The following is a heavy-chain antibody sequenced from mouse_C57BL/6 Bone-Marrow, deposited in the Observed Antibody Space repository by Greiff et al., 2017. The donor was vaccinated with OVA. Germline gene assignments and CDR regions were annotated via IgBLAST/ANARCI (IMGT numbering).Heavy chain of an antibody. CDR3: ARVGYGSSPYYAMDY. CDR2: ISYDGSN. CDR1: GYSITSGYY. D-gene: IGHD1-1*01. V-gene: IGHV3-6*01. Sequence: EVQRVESGPGLVKPSQSLSLTCSVTGYSITSGYYWNWIRQFPGNKLEWMGYISYDGSNNYNPSLKNRISITRDTSKNQFFLKLNSVTTEDTATYYCARVGYGSSPYYAMDYWGQGTSVTVSS. J-gene: IGHJ4*01.